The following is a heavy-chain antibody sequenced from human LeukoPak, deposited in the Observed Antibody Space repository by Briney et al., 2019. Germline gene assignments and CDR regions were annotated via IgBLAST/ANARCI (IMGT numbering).Heavy chain of an antibody. CDR2: ITGSGGNT. CDR3: AKGGKWDVTPFDY. CDR1: GFIFSSYS. Sequence: GGSLRLSCAASGFIFSSYSMSWVRQAPGMGLEWVSVITGSGGNTYYADSVKGRFTISKDNSKNTVYLQMSSLRAEDTAVYYCAKGGKWDVTPFDYWGQGTLVTVSS. D-gene: IGHD1-26*01. J-gene: IGHJ4*02. V-gene: IGHV3-23*01.